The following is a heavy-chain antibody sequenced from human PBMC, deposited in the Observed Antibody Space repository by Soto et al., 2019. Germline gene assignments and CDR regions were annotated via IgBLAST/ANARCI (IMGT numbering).Heavy chain of an antibody. CDR3: ARDQLILPAHDFFYGSDV. CDR1: GFTFSMYS. Sequence: GGSLRLSCEVSGFTFSMYSMTRVRQAPGKGLEWVAKIPQEGGDGHYADSVKGRFTISRDNAKNSVFLQMNNLRAADTAVYYCARDQLILPAHDFFYGSDVWGQGATVTVS. D-gene: IGHD2-21*02. V-gene: IGHV3-7*03. CDR2: IPQEGGDG. J-gene: IGHJ6*02.